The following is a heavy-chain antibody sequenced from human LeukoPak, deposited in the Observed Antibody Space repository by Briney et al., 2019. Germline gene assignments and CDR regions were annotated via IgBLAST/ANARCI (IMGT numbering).Heavy chain of an antibody. CDR1: GFTFSSYS. J-gene: IGHJ6*04. CDR3: AREGRYYGSGSYYTYYYYGMDV. V-gene: IGHV3-21*01. D-gene: IGHD3-10*01. CDR2: ISSSSSYI. Sequence: PGGSLRLSCAASGFTFSSYSMNWVRQAPGKGLEWVSSISSSSSYIYYADSVKGRFTISRDNAKNSLYLQMNSLRAEDTAVYYCAREGRYYGSGSYYTYYYYGMDVWGKGTTVTVSS.